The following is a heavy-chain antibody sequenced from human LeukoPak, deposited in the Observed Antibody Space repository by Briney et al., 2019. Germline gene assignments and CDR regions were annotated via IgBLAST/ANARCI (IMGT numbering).Heavy chain of an antibody. Sequence: GGSLRLSCAASGFTFSNYAMNWVRQAPERGLEWVSTIHGGGDVTYYADSVKGRFTISRDNSRNTLYLQMNSLRAEDTAVYYCAKALSSSFYYFDLGGRGTLVTVSS. V-gene: IGHV3-23*01. CDR3: AKALSSSFYYFDL. J-gene: IGHJ2*01. D-gene: IGHD3-16*02. CDR1: GFTFSNYA. CDR2: IHGGGDVT.